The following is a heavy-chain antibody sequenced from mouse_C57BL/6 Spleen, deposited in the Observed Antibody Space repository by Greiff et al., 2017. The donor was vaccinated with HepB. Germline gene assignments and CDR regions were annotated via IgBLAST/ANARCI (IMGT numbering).Heavy chain of an antibody. V-gene: IGHV1-80*01. Sequence: QVQLQQPGTELVKPGASVKISCKASGYAFSSYWMNWVKQRPGKGLEWIGQIYPGDGDTNYNGKFKGKATLTADKSSSTAYMQLSSLTSEDSAVYFCARDGSSYDYYAMDYWGQGTSVTVSS. CDR1: GYAFSSYW. CDR3: ARDGSSYDYYAMDY. J-gene: IGHJ4*01. D-gene: IGHD1-1*01. CDR2: IYPGDGDT.